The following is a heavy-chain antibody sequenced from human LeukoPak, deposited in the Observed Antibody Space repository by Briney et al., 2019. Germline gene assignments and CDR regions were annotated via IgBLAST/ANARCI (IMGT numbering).Heavy chain of an antibody. CDR2: INPNSGGT. CDR3: ARALVARAFDY. J-gene: IGHJ4*02. CDR1: GYTFTGYY. D-gene: IGHD2-8*02. Sequence: EASVKVSCKASGYTFTGYYTHWVRQAPGQGLEWMGWINPNSGGTNYAQKFQGRVTMTRDTSISTAYMELSRLRSDDTAVYYCARALVARAFDYWGQGTLVTVSS. V-gene: IGHV1-2*02.